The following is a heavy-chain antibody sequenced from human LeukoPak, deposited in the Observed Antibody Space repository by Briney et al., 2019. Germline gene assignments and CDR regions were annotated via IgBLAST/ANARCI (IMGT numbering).Heavy chain of an antibody. J-gene: IGHJ4*02. Sequence: GGSLRLSCAASGFTFSSYWMHWVRQAPGKGLVWVSRINSDGSSTSYADSVKGRFTISRDNAKNTLYLQMNSLRAEDTAVYYCARWARHGSGYGSGSYQFDYWGQGTLVTVSS. CDR1: GFTFSSYW. CDR3: ARWARHGSGYGSGSYQFDY. V-gene: IGHV3-74*01. D-gene: IGHD3-10*01. CDR2: INSDGSST.